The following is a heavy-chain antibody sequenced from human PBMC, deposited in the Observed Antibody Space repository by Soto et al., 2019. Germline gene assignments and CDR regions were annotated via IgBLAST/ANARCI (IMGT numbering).Heavy chain of an antibody. V-gene: IGHV1-18*01. CDR3: ARRITIFGVVIFSAFDI. CDR1: GYTFTSYG. Sequence: QVPLVQSGAEVKKPGASVKVSCKASGYTFTSYGIIWVRQAPGQGLEWMGWISAYNGNTNYAQKLQGRVTMTTDTSTSTAYMELTSLRSDDTAVYYCARRITIFGVVIFSAFDIWGQGTMVTVSS. J-gene: IGHJ3*02. CDR2: ISAYNGNT. D-gene: IGHD3-3*01.